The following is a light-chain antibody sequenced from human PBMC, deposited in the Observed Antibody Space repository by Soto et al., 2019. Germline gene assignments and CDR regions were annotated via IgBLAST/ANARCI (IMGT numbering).Light chain of an antibody. CDR3: NQYNNFWT. V-gene: IGKV3-15*01. CDR1: QSVSSR. Sequence: EIVMTQSPATLSVSAGERVTLSCRASQSVSSRLSWYHQKPGHSPSLLIYGSSTRATGIPALFSGSGCGDEITISSSSLPAEDFGLYCCNQYNNFWTFGGGTKVDIK. CDR2: GSS. J-gene: IGKJ4*02.